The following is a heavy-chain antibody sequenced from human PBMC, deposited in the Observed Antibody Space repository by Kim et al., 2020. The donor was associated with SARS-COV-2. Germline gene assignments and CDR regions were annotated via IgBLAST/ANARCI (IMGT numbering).Heavy chain of an antibody. D-gene: IGHD2-2*01. CDR3: ARDVVPAPREYYYYGMDV. CDR1: GFTFSSYS. Sequence: GGSLRLSCAASGFTFSSYSMNWVRQAPGKGLEWVSSISSSSSYIYYADSVKGRFTISRDNAKNSLYLQMNSLRAEDTAVYYCARDVVPAPREYYYYGMDVWGQGTTVTVSS. CDR2: ISSSSSYI. J-gene: IGHJ6*02. V-gene: IGHV3-21*04.